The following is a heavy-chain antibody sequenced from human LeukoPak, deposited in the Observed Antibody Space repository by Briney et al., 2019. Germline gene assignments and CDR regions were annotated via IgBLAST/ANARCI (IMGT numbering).Heavy chain of an antibody. D-gene: IGHD3-22*01. CDR1: GFTFSSYS. V-gene: IGHV3-21*01. Sequence: PGGSLRLSCVASGFTFSSYSMNWVRQAPGKGLEWVSSISSSSSYIYYADSVKGRFTISRDNAKNSLYLQMNSLRAEDTAVYYCARDLHDSSGYYTPGNYWGQGTLVTVSS. CDR2: ISSSSSYI. CDR3: ARDLHDSSGYYTPGNY. J-gene: IGHJ4*02.